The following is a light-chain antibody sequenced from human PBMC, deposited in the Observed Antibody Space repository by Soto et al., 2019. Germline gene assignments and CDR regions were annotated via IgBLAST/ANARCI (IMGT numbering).Light chain of an antibody. CDR3: QQRSTWPPFT. V-gene: IGKV3-11*01. CDR2: DAS. J-gene: IGKJ3*01. Sequence: ELVLTQSPATLSLSPGERANLSCRASQSVSRYLAWYQQKPGQAPRLLIYDASNRATGIPARFSGSGSGTDFTLTIGSLEPEDFAVYYCQQRSTWPPFTFGPGTKVDIK. CDR1: QSVSRY.